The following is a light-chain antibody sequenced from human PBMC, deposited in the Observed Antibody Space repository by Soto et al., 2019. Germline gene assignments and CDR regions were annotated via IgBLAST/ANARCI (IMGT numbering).Light chain of an antibody. J-gene: IGKJ2*01. CDR2: GTS. CDR3: HQFGSSPGT. CDR1: QSINNYY. V-gene: IGKV3-20*01. Sequence: EIVLTQSPGTLSLSPGERATLSCRASQSINNYYLAWYQQTPCQAPRLLLYGTSNRATGIADRFSGSGSGTYFTLAIARVEPEDFAVYYCHQFGSSPGTFGQGTKLEIK.